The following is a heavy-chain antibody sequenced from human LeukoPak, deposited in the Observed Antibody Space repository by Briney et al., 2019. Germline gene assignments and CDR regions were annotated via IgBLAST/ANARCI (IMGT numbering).Heavy chain of an antibody. CDR2: IHTSGST. D-gene: IGHD2-2*02. CDR1: SVSISSGSYY. V-gene: IGHV4-61*02. J-gene: IGHJ4*02. CDR3: ASTVGYFSSILCYTIDS. Sequence: SETLSLTCTVSSVSISSGSYYWSWIRQPAGKGLEWIGRIHTSGSTNYNPSLKSRVTISVDTSKNQFSLKLSSVTAADTAMYYCASTVGYFSSILCYTIDSWGQGTLVTVSS.